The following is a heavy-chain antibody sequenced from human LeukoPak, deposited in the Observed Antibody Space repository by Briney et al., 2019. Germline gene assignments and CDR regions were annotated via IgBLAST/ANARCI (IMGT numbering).Heavy chain of an antibody. CDR2: ISYDGSNK. CDR3: ARGISSVSSNWFDP. V-gene: IGHV3-30-3*01. D-gene: IGHD3-22*01. Sequence: GGSLRLSCAASGFTFSSYALHWVRQAPGKGLEWVAVISYDGSNKYYADSVKGRFTISRDNSKNTLYLQMNSLRAEDSAVYYCARGISSVSSNWFDPWGQGTLVSVSS. CDR1: GFTFSSYA. J-gene: IGHJ5*02.